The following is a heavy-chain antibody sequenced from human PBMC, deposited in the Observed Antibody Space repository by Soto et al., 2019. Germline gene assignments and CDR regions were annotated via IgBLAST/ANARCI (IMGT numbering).Heavy chain of an antibody. CDR1: CGSIISGDYY. Sequence: PSETVSLTCTFSCGSIISGDYYWSWIRQPPGKGLEWIGYIYYSGSTYYNPSLKSRVTISVDTSKSQFSLKLSSVTAADTAVYYCARVRVSSSCGWFDPWGQGTLVTVSS. CDR2: IYYSGST. J-gene: IGHJ5*02. D-gene: IGHD6-13*01. CDR3: ARVRVSSSCGWFDP. V-gene: IGHV4-30-4*01.